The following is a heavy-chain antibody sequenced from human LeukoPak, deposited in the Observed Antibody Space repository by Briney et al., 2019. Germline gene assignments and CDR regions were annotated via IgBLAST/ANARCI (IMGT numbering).Heavy chain of an antibody. D-gene: IGHD3-9*01. CDR2: INPSGGST. CDR1: GYTFTCYY. V-gene: IGHV1-46*01. J-gene: IGHJ6*03. CDR3: ASGPNYDILTGPNNYYYYMDV. Sequence: ASVKVSCKASGYTFTCYYMHWVRQAPGQGLEWMGIINPSGGSTSYAQKFQGRVTMTRDTSTSTVYMELSSLRSEDTAVYYCASGPNYDILTGPNNYYYYMDVWGKGTTVTISS.